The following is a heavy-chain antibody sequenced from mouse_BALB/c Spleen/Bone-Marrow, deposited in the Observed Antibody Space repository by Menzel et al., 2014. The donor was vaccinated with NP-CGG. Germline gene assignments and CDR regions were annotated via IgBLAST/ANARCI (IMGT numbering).Heavy chain of an antibody. CDR3: TRGDGYEGYYYAMDY. Sequence: EVKLMESGGGLVKPGGSLKLSCAASGFTFSSYTMSWVRQTPEKRLEWVATISSGGSYTYYPDSVKGRFTISRDNAKNTLYLQMSSLKSEDTATYYCTRGDGYEGYYYAMDYWGQGTSVTAFS. CDR2: ISSGGSYT. CDR1: GFTFSSYT. D-gene: IGHD2-2*01. V-gene: IGHV5-6-4*01. J-gene: IGHJ4*01.